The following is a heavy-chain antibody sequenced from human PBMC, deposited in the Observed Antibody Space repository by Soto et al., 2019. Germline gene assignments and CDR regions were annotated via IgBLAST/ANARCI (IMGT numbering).Heavy chain of an antibody. D-gene: IGHD4-4*01. J-gene: IGHJ4*02. CDR2: ISSRSDTI. V-gene: IGHV3-48*01. CDR3: ARDLQYVFDY. CDR1: GFTLSTYS. Sequence: PGGSLRLSCAASGFTLSTYSMDWVRQAPGKGLEWISYISSRSDTIYYADSVKGRFTISRDNAKNSLYLQMNSLRAEDTAVYYCARDLQYVFDYWGQGALVTVSS.